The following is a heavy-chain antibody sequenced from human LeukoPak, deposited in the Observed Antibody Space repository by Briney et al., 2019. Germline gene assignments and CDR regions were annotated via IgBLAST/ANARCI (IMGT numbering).Heavy chain of an antibody. Sequence: GGSLRLSCAASGFTFSSYWMSWVRQAPGEGLEWVARTNQDGSEKHYVDSVKGRFSISRDNAKNSLYLQMNSLRAEDTAVYYCARGVEPLAANTLAYWGQGTLVTVSS. J-gene: IGHJ4*02. D-gene: IGHD1-14*01. CDR2: TNQDGSEK. V-gene: IGHV3-7*01. CDR3: ARGVEPLAANTLAY. CDR1: GFTFSSYW.